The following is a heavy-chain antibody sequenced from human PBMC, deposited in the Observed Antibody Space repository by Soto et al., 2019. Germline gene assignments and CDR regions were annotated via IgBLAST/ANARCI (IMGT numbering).Heavy chain of an antibody. D-gene: IGHD6-19*01. Sequence: ASVKVSCEASGYTFSGFYIHWVRQAPGQGLEWMGWINPNSGGTKSAEKFQGRVTMTRDTSISTAYMELSRLTSDDTAVYYCASAAVTGTAGLDFWGQGTQVTVSS. V-gene: IGHV1-2*02. CDR3: ASAAVTGTAGLDF. CDR2: INPNSGGT. CDR1: GYTFSGFY. J-gene: IGHJ4*02.